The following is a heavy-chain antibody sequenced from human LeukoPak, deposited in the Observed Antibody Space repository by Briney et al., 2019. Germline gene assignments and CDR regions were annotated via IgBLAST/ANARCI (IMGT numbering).Heavy chain of an antibody. CDR2: ISGSGDST. J-gene: IGHJ4*02. V-gene: IGHV3-23*01. D-gene: IGHD6-19*01. Sequence: GGSLRLSCAASGFTFSSYAMRWVRQAPGKGLEWVSGISGSGDSTYYADSVKGRFTIPRDNSKNSLYLQMNSLRAEDTAVYYCARRSGIAVAGAFDYWGQGTLVTVSS. CDR3: ARRSGIAVAGAFDY. CDR1: GFTFSSYA.